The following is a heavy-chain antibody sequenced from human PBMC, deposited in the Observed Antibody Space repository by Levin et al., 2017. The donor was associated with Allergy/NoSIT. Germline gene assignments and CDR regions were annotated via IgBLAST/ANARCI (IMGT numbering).Heavy chain of an antibody. CDR3: AKERDDSAYYVTIDY. CDR1: GFTFSRYG. J-gene: IGHJ4*02. CDR2: ISYDGSKK. D-gene: IGHD3-22*01. Sequence: PGESLKISCAASGFTFSRYGMHWVRQAPGKGLEWVAVISYDGSKKYYGDSVRGRFTISRDDSKKTLYLQMNSLRAEDTAVYYCAKERDDSAYYVTIDYGGQGTVVAVSS. V-gene: IGHV3-30*18.